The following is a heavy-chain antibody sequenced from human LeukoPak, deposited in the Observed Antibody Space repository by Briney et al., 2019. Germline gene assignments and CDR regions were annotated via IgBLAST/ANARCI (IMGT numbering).Heavy chain of an antibody. Sequence: SETLSLTCTVSRGSISSYYWSWIRQPPGKGLEWIGYIYYSGSTNYNPSLKSRVTISVDTSKNQFSLKLSSVTAADTAVYYCARDAVVVPAANYYYYYYMDVWGKGTTVTVSS. J-gene: IGHJ6*03. CDR3: ARDAVVVPAANYYYYYYMDV. CDR1: RGSISSYY. CDR2: IYYSGST. V-gene: IGHV4-59*01. D-gene: IGHD2-2*01.